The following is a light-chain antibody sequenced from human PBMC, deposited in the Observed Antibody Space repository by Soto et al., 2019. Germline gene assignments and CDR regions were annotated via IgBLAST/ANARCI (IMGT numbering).Light chain of an antibody. CDR1: XXXXXX. CDR2: AAS. V-gene: IGKV1-39*01. Sequence: DIQMTQSPSSLSASVGDRVTITCRAXXXXXXXLNWYQQKPGKAPKRLIYAASSLQSGVPSRFSGSGSGTDFTLTISSLQPEDFATYYCQQSYSTPPTFGQGTKVEIK. CDR3: QQSYSTPPT. J-gene: IGKJ1*01.